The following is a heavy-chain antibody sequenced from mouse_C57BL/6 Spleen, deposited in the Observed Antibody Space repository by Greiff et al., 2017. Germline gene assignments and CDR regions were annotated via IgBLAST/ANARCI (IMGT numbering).Heavy chain of an antibody. Sequence: QVQLKQPGAELVKPGASVKLSCKASGYTFTSYWMHWVKQRPGQGLEWIGMIHPNSGSTNYNEKFKSKATLTVDKSSSTAYMQLSSLTSEDSAVYYCARTESHYYAMDYWGQGTSVTVSS. CDR2: IHPNSGST. CDR3: ARTESHYYAMDY. V-gene: IGHV1-64*01. J-gene: IGHJ4*01. CDR1: GYTFTSYW.